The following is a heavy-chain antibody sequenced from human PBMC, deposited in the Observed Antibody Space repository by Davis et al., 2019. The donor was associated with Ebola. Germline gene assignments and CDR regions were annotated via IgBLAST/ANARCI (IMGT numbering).Heavy chain of an antibody. CDR2: INHSGST. V-gene: IGHV4-34*01. J-gene: IGHJ4*02. CDR1: GGSFRGYY. CDR3: ARDPDY. Sequence: MPGGSLRLSCAVYGGSFRGYYWSWIRQPPGKGLEWIGEINHSGSTNYNPSLKSRVTISVDTSKNQFSLKLSSVTAADTAVYYCARDPDYWGQGTLVTVSS.